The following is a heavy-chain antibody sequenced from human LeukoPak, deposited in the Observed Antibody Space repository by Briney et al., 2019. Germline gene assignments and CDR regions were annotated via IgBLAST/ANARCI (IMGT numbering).Heavy chain of an antibody. Sequence: PGGSLRLSCTASGFSFSSYSMNWVRQAPGKGLEWVSSISSSSSYIYYADSVKGRFTISRDNAKNSLYLQMNSLRAEDTAVYYCARDISSIQRITIFGVVTAEDDYWGQGTLVTVSS. CDR2: ISSSSSYI. D-gene: IGHD3-3*01. CDR1: GFSFSSYS. CDR3: ARDISSIQRITIFGVVTAEDDY. J-gene: IGHJ4*02. V-gene: IGHV3-21*01.